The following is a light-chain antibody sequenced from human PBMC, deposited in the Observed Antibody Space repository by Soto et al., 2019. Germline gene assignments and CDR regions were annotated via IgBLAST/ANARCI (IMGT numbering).Light chain of an antibody. Sequence: EILLTRSPATLSLSPAERSTLSCRSSQSVSSNLAWYQQKPGQAPRLLIYDASNRATGIPARFSGSGSGTDFTLIISSLEPEDFAVYYCQQRSNWPPLTFGGGTKVDIK. CDR2: DAS. V-gene: IGKV3-11*01. J-gene: IGKJ4*01. CDR3: QQRSNWPPLT. CDR1: QSVSSN.